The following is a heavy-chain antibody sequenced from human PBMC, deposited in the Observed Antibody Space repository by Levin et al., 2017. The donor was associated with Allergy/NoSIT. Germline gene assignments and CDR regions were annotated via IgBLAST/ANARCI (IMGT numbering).Heavy chain of an antibody. J-gene: IGHJ6*02. CDR2: ISYDGSNK. CDR1: GFTFSSYG. Sequence: GGSLRLSCAASGFTFSSYGMHWVRQAPGKGLEWVAVISYDGSNKYYADSVKGRFTISRDNSKNTLYLQMNSLRAEDTAVYYCAKAFSSGYSGYDPLDYYYDGMDVWGQGTTVTVSS. CDR3: AKAFSSGYSGYDPLDYYYDGMDV. V-gene: IGHV3-30*18. D-gene: IGHD5-12*01.